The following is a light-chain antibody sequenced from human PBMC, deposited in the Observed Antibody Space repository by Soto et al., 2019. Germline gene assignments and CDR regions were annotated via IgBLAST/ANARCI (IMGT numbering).Light chain of an antibody. Sequence: QSVLTQPRSVSGSPGQSVTISCTGTSSDVGGYNYVSWYQQHPGKAPKLMIYDVSKRPSGVPDRFSGSKSGNTASLTISGLQAEDDADYYCCSYESSYPPSVFGTGTMVTVL. V-gene: IGLV2-11*01. CDR2: DVS. J-gene: IGLJ1*01. CDR3: CSYESSYPPSV. CDR1: SSDVGGYNY.